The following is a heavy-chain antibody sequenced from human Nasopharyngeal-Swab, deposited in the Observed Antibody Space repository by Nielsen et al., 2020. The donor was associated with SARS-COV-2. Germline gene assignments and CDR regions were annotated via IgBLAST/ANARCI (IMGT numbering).Heavy chain of an antibody. J-gene: IGHJ5*02. CDR2: LYYSGTT. Sequence: SETLSLTCAVSGDSISTGRYSWDWIRQPPGKGLEWIGSLYYSGTTYYNPSLKSRVTISVDTSKNQFSLKLNSATAAATAVYYCARWSSWYNWLDPWGQGTQVIVSS. CDR3: ARWSSWYNWLDP. CDR1: GDSISTGRYS. V-gene: IGHV4-39*01. D-gene: IGHD6-13*01.